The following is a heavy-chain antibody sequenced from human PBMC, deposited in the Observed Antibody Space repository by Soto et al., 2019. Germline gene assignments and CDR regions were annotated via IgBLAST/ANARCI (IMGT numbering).Heavy chain of an antibody. J-gene: IGHJ4*02. V-gene: IGHV3-30*18. CDR2: ISYDGSNK. D-gene: IGHD1-20*01. CDR3: AKDSVTGTNCPDY. Sequence: QVQLVESGGGVVQPGRSLRLSCAASGFTFSSYGMHWVRQAPGKGLEWVAVISYDGSNKYYADSVKGRFTISRDNSKNTLYLQMNRLRAEDTAVYYCAKDSVTGTNCPDYWGQGTLVTVSS. CDR1: GFTFSSYG.